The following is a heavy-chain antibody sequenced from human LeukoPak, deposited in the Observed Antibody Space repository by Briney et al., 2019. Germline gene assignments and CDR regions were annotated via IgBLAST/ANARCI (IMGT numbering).Heavy chain of an antibody. D-gene: IGHD4-17*01. J-gene: IGHJ3*02. V-gene: IGHV4-59*01. CDR3: ERPMTTVTPWAFDI. Sequence: SETLSLTCTVSGGSIISYYWSWIRQPPGKGLEWIGYIYYSGSTNYNPSLKSRVTISVDTSKNQFSLKLSSVTAADTAVYYCERPMTTVTPWAFDIWGQGTMVTVSS. CDR2: IYYSGST. CDR1: GGSIISYY.